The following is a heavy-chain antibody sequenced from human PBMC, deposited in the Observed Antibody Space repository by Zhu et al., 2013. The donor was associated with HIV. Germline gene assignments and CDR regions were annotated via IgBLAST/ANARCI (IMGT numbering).Heavy chain of an antibody. J-gene: IGHJ4*02. CDR2: IGTHNSHT. D-gene: IGHD3-16*01. CDR1: GYIFTNYG. CDR3: ASGGGSMATGYFDY. V-gene: IGHV1-18*01. Sequence: QVHLVQSRGEVKKPGASVKVSCKASGYIFTNYGISWVRQAPGQGLEWMGWIGTHNSHTKSTQQFQGRLTMTTDTLTRTAYMELRSLRSADTAVYYCASGGGSMATGYFDYWGQGTLVTVSS.